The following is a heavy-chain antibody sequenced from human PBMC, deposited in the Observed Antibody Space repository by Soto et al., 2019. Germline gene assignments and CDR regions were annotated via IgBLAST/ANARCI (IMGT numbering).Heavy chain of an antibody. D-gene: IGHD2-15*01. Sequence: ASVKVSCKASGYTFTSYDINWVRQATGQGLEWMGWMNPNSGNTGYAQKFQGRVTMTRNTSISTAYMELSSLRSEDTAVYYCARTPRYCSGGSCYSRWFDPWGQGTLVTVS. CDR1: GYTFTSYD. J-gene: IGHJ5*02. V-gene: IGHV1-8*01. CDR3: ARTPRYCSGGSCYSRWFDP. CDR2: MNPNSGNT.